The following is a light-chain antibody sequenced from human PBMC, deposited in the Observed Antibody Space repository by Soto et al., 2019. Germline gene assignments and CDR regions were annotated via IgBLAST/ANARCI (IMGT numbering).Light chain of an antibody. V-gene: IGKV3-15*01. Sequence: EIVMTQSPASLSVSPGDGATLSCRASQTVASNLAWYQQKPGQGPRLLIHGASTRAAGVPARFSGSGSGTDFPLTISSLQSVDFAVYYCQQYHNLPPQFIFGQGTKLHIK. CDR3: QQYHNLPPQFI. CDR2: GAS. J-gene: IGKJ2*01. CDR1: QTVASN.